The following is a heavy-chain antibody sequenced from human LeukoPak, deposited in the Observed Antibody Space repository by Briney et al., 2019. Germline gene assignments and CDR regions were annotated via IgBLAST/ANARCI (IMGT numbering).Heavy chain of an antibody. J-gene: IGHJ6*02. V-gene: IGHV1-3*01. CDR2: INAGNGNT. CDR1: GYTFTSYA. CDR3: ARAVHLYSSGWYYYYGMDV. Sequence: ASVKVSCKASGYTFTSYAMHWVRQAPGQRLEWMGWINAGNGNTKYSQKFQGRVTITRDTSASTAYMELSSLRSEDTAVYYCARAVHLYSSGWYYYYGMDVWGQGTTVTVSS. D-gene: IGHD6-19*01.